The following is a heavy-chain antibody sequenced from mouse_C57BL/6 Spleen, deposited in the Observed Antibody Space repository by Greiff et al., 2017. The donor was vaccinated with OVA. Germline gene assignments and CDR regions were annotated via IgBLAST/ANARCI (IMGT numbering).Heavy chain of an antibody. V-gene: IGHV1-63*01. D-gene: IGHD2-1*01. J-gene: IGHJ4*01. CDR3: ARRGGNYEDYAMDY. Sequence: QVQLQQSGAELVRPGTSVKMSCKASGYTFTNYWIGWAKQRPGHGLEWIGDIYPGGGYTNYHEKFKGKATLTADKSSSTAYMQFSSLTSEDSAIYYGARRGGNYEDYAMDYWGQGTSVTVSS. CDR1: GYTFTNYW. CDR2: IYPGGGYT.